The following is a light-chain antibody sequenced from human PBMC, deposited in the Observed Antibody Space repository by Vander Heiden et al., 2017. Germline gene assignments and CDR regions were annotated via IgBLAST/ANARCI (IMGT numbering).Light chain of an antibody. J-gene: IGLJ3*02. V-gene: IGLV2-8*01. CDR2: EVT. CDR3: SSYVGGNNLV. CDR1: SRHVGAVKY. Sequence: QSALIQPPSASGSPGQSVTISCTGTSRHVGAVKYVSWYQQHQGKAPKLLIYEVTERPSGVPDRFSASKSGNTASLTVSGLQAEDEADYFCSSYVGGNNLVFGGGTKLTVL.